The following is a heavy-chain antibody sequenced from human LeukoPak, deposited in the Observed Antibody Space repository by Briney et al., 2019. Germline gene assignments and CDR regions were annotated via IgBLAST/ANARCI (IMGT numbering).Heavy chain of an antibody. V-gene: IGHV3-23*01. CDR3: AKEEVPNDY. CDR1: GFTFSNSA. D-gene: IGHD1-1*01. Sequence: PGGSLRLPCAVSGFTFSNSAMSWVRQAPGKGLEWVSGISISGGDTYYADSVTGRFTISRDNSKNTLYLQMDSLRAEDTAVYYCAKEEVPNDYWGQGTLVTVSS. J-gene: IGHJ4*02. CDR2: ISISGGDT.